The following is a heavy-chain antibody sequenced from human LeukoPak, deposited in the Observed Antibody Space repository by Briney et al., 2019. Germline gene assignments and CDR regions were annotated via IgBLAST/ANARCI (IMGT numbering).Heavy chain of an antibody. V-gene: IGHV3-72*01. CDR2: SRNKAKSHTT. CDR1: GFXFSDRD. CDR3: ALWSYYYYGLDV. J-gene: IGHJ6*02. D-gene: IGHD5-18*01. Sequence: PGGSLRLSCAASGFXFSDRDMDWVRQAPGKGLEWVGRSRNKAKSHTTEYAASVKGRFTISRDNSNNSVWLQMNSLKSEDTAVYYCALWSYYYYGLDVWGQGTTVTVSS.